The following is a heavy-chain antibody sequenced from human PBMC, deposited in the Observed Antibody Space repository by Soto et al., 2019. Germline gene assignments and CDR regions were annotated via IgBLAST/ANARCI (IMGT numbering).Heavy chain of an antibody. J-gene: IGHJ4*02. CDR3: ANGRYSSSAEFDF. V-gene: IGHV3-30*18. D-gene: IGHD6-6*01. CDR2: ISYDGRNT. CDR1: GFTFSSYG. Sequence: QVQLVEFGGGVVQPGRSLRLSCAASGFTFSSYGMNWVRQAPDKGLEWVAGISYDGRNTYHADPVKGRFTVSRDNSKNTLYLQIDSLRVHDTAIYYCANGRYSSSAEFDFWGRGTLVTVSS.